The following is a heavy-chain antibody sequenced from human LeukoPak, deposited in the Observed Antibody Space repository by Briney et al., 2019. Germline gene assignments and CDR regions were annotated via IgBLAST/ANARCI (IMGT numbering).Heavy chain of an antibody. D-gene: IGHD2-15*01. CDR2: GHYSGAT. Sequence: SETLSLTCTVSGVSISRYYWNWMRQSPGKGLEWIGYGHYSGATYYNPSLKSRVTISVDTSKNQFSLKLSSVTAADTAVYYCARHVAGLFDYWGQGTLVTVSS. CDR1: GVSISRYY. CDR3: ARHVAGLFDY. J-gene: IGHJ4*02. V-gene: IGHV4-59*08.